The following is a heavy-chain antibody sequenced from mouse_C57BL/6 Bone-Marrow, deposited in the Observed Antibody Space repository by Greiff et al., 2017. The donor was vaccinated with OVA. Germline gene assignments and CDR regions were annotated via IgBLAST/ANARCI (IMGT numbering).Heavy chain of an antibody. CDR1: GYAFTNYL. D-gene: IGHD1-1*01. J-gene: IGHJ4*01. CDR3: ARCGSSYDYAMDY. V-gene: IGHV1-54*01. Sequence: QVQLQQSGAELVRPGTSVKVSCKASGYAFTNYLIEWVKQRPGQGLEWIGVINPGSGGTNYNEKFKGKGTLTADKSSSTADMQLSSLTSEDSAVYFCARCGSSYDYAMDYWGQGTSVTVSS. CDR2: INPGSGGT.